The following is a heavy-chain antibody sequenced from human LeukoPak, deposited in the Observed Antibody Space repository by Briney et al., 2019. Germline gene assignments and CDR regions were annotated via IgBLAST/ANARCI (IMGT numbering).Heavy chain of an antibody. CDR2: ISGSGGST. J-gene: IGHJ4*02. Sequence: SGGSLRLSCAASGFTFSSYAMSWVRQAPGKGLEWVSAISGSGGSTYYADSVKGRFTISRDNAKNSLYLQMNSLRAEDTAVYYCARAHQGYGSGSYDYWGQGTLVTVSS. V-gene: IGHV3-23*01. CDR3: ARAHQGYGSGSYDY. CDR1: GFTFSSYA. D-gene: IGHD3-10*01.